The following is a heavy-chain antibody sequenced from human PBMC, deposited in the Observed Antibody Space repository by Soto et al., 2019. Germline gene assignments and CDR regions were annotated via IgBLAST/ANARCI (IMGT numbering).Heavy chain of an antibody. CDR1: GGSISSYY. CDR2: IYTSGST. CDR3: ARDRTGTTTDYFDY. Sequence: ASETLSLTCTVSGGSISSYYWSWIRQPAGKGLEWIGRIYTSGSTNYNPSLKSRVTMSVDTSKNQFSLKLSSVTAADTAVYYCARDRTGTTTDYFDYWGQGTLVTVSS. J-gene: IGHJ4*02. V-gene: IGHV4-4*07. D-gene: IGHD1-7*01.